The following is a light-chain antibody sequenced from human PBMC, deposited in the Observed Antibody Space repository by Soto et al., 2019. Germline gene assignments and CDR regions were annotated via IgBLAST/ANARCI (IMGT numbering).Light chain of an antibody. CDR3: QSYDSSLSAWV. J-gene: IGLJ3*02. CDR2: GNN. V-gene: IGLV1-40*01. CDR1: SSNIGAGYD. Sequence: QAVVTQPPSVSGAPGQGVTISCTGSSSNIGAGYDVHWYQQFAGTAPKLLIYGNNNRPSGVLDRFSGSKSGTSASLAITGLQAEDEADYYCQSYDSSLSAWVFGGGTKLTVL.